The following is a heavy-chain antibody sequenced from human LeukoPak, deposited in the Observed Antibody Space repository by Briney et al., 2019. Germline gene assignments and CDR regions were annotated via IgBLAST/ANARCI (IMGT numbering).Heavy chain of an antibody. CDR2: IYTSGST. Sequence: PSETLSLTCTVSGGSISSYYWSWIRQPAGKGLEWIGRIYTSGSTNYNPSLKSRVTISVDTSKNQFSLKLSSVTAADTAAYYCARSHSVWTSFDYWGQGTLVTVSS. CDR1: GGSISSYY. J-gene: IGHJ4*02. D-gene: IGHD3/OR15-3a*01. CDR3: ARSHSVWTSFDY. V-gene: IGHV4-4*07.